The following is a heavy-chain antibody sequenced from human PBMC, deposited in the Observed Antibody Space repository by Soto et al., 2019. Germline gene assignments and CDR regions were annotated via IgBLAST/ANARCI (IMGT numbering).Heavy chain of an antibody. CDR3: ARQKWHYGTGSDAFDI. V-gene: IGHV3-23*01. CDR1: GFTLRNYA. D-gene: IGHD3-10*01. CDR2: ISANDVGT. Sequence: PGGSLRLSCEASGFTLRNYAMTWIRQAPGKGLEWVSLISANDVGTYYAESVKTRFTISTDNSKNSLYLQMNSLRAEDTAVYYCARQKWHYGTGSDAFDIWGQGTMVT. J-gene: IGHJ3*02.